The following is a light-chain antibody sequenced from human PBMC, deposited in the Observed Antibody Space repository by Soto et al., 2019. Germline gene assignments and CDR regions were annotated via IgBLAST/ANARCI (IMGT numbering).Light chain of an antibody. CDR1: SSDVGGYNY. Sequence: QSVLTQPASVSGSPGQSITISCTGTSSDVGGYNYVSWYQHHPGKAPKLIIYDVSNRPSGGSIRFSASKSDNTASLTISGLQPEDEADYHCSSYTTSNTRQMVFGTGTKLTVL. CDR3: SSYTTSNTRQMV. CDR2: DVS. V-gene: IGLV2-14*03. J-gene: IGLJ1*01.